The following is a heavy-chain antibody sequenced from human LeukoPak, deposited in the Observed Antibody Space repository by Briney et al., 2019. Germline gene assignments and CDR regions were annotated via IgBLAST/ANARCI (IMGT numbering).Heavy chain of an antibody. V-gene: IGHV3-7*01. CDR1: GFTFNRYW. D-gene: IGHD3-22*01. J-gene: IGHJ4*02. CDR3: ARGRRTYYDNSGYPFDY. CDR2: MKHDGSEK. Sequence: GGSLRLSCAASGFTFNRYWLSWVRQAPGKGLEWVANMKHDGSEKYYVDSVKGRFTISRDNAQNSLYLQMNSLRAEDTAIYYCARGRRTYYDNSGYPFDYWGQGTLVTVSS.